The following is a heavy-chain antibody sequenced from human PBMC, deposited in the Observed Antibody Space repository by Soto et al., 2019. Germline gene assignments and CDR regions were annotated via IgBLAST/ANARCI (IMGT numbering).Heavy chain of an antibody. Sequence: QVQLVESGGGVVQPGRSLRLSCAASGFLFSSSGMHWVRQAPGKGLECVAIIWHDGSKTQYADSVKGRFIISRDNSNNTLYLQMSGLRAEDTAIYYCARGREGVYGDYFLSYFDYWGQGTLVTVSS. D-gene: IGHD4-17*01. CDR1: GFLFSSSG. CDR2: IWHDGSKT. V-gene: IGHV3-33*01. CDR3: ARGREGVYGDYFLSYFDY. J-gene: IGHJ4*02.